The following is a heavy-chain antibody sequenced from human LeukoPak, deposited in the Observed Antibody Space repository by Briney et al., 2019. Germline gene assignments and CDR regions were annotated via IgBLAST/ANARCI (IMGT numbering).Heavy chain of an antibody. D-gene: IGHD3-9*01. J-gene: IGHJ4*02. CDR2: IHQSGST. V-gene: IGHV4-38-2*02. CDR1: GYSISSGYY. Sequence: SETLSLTCTVSGYSISSGYYWGWIRQPPGKGLEWIASIHQSGSTYYNPSLKSRVTISVDASKNQFSLKLSSVTAADTAVYYCARVKVDYDILTGPLYYFDYWGQGTLVTVSS. CDR3: ARVKVDYDILTGPLYYFDY.